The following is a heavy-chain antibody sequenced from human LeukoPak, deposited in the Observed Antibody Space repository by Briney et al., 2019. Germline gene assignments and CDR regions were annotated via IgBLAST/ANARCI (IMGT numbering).Heavy chain of an antibody. J-gene: IGHJ4*02. V-gene: IGHV4-61*05. D-gene: IGHD6-13*01. CDR1: GGSISSSSYY. Sequence: SETLSLTCTVSGGSISSSSYYWGWIRQPPGKGLEWIGYIYYSGSTNYNPSLKSRVTISVDTSKNQFSLKLSSVTAADTAVYYCARAVAAAGYYFDYWGQGTLVTVSS. CDR2: IYYSGST. CDR3: ARAVAAAGYYFDY.